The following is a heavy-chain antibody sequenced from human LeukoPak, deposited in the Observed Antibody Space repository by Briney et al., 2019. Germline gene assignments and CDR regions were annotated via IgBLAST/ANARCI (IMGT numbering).Heavy chain of an antibody. CDR3: ANGDGFDY. CDR1: GFTFSNFW. J-gene: IGHJ4*02. D-gene: IGHD5-24*01. CDR2: IKQDGSEK. Sequence: PGGSLSLSCATSGFTFSNFWMSWVRQAPGKGLEWVANIKQDGSEKYYVDSVKGRFTISRDNAKNSLYLQMNSLRAEDTAVYYCANGDGFDYWGQGTLVTVSS. V-gene: IGHV3-7*01.